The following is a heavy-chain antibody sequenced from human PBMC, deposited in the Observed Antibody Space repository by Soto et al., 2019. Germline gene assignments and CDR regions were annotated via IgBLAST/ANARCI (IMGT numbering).Heavy chain of an antibody. CDR2: ILSKAGNYAT. V-gene: IGHV3-73*01. CDR3: IRGGSPYYYDY. CDR1: GFIFSGSA. J-gene: IGHJ4*02. Sequence: EVQLVESGGGLVQPGGSLKLSCAASGFIFSGSAVHWVRQASGKGLEWVGRILSKAGNYATAYPASMKGRFTIARDASESTDFLQMSSLKTEDTAVYYCIRGGSPYYYDYWGQGTLVAVSS.